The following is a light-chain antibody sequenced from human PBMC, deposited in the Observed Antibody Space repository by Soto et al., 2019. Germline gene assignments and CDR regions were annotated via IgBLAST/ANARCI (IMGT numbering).Light chain of an antibody. CDR1: QSIYEW. CDR2: AAS. J-gene: IGKJ5*01. V-gene: IGKV1-5*01. Sequence: DIQMTQSPSSVSASIGDRVTISCWASQSIYEWLVWYQQKPGKAPKLLIYAASSLQSGVPSRFSGGGSGTEFTLTISSLQPDDFATYYCQQYYSTSITFGQGTRLEIK. CDR3: QQYYSTSIT.